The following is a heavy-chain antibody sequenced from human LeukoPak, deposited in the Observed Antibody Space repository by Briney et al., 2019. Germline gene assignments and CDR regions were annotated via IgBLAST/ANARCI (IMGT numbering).Heavy chain of an antibody. J-gene: IGHJ3*02. CDR3: ARGRITMVRGVNKGAFDI. D-gene: IGHD3-10*01. CDR2: ISYDGSNK. Sequence: PGRSLRLSCAASGFTFSSYAMHWVRQAPGKGLEWVAVISYDGSNKYYADSVKGRFTISRDNSKNTLYLQMNSLRAEDTAVYYCARGRITMVRGVNKGAFDIWGQGTMVTVSS. V-gene: IGHV3-30-3*01. CDR1: GFTFSSYA.